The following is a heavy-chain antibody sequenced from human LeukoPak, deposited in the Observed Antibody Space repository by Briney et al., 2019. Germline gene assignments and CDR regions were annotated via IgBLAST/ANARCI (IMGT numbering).Heavy chain of an antibody. CDR2: INPNSGGT. J-gene: IGHJ4*02. Sequence: GASVKVSCKASGYTFTGYYMHWVRQAPGQGLEWMGWINPNSGGTNYAQKFQGRVTMTRDTSISTAYMELSRLRSDDTAVYYCARPLRMAAAGTLPEWAYWGQGTLVTVSS. V-gene: IGHV1-2*02. CDR1: GYTFTGYY. CDR3: ARPLRMAAAGTLPEWAY. D-gene: IGHD6-13*01.